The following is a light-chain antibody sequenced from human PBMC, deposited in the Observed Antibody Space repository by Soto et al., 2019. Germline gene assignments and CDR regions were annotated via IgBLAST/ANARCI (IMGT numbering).Light chain of an antibody. CDR1: QSISSW. V-gene: IGKV1-5*03. CDR2: KAS. CDR3: QQYNSYWRT. J-gene: IGKJ1*01. Sequence: DIKKTQSPSTLSASVGDRVTITCRASQSISSWLAWYQQKPGKAPKLLIYKASSLESGVPSRFNGSGSGTEFTLTVSSLQPDDFATYYCQQYNSYWRTFGQGTKVEIK.